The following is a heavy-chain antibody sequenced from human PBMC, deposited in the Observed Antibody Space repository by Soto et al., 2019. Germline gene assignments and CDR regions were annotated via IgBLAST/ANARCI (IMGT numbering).Heavy chain of an antibody. CDR3: AMMYYGSGTNPDP. V-gene: IGHV1-69*06. Sequence: VASLKVSCKASGGTFSSYAISWVRQAPGQGLEWMGGIIPIFGTANYAQKFQGRVTITADKSTSTAYMELSSLRSEDTAVYYCAMMYYGSGTNPDPWGQGTLVTVSS. J-gene: IGHJ5*02. D-gene: IGHD3-10*01. CDR1: GGTFSSYA. CDR2: IIPIFGTA.